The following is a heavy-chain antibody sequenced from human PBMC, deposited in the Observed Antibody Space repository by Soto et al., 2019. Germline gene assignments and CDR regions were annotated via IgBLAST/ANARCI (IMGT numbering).Heavy chain of an antibody. CDR3: ARDFAYFDS. CDR2: VYHTGRT. V-gene: IGHV4-61*01. Sequence: PSETLSLTCTVSGGSFKSGSYSWSWIRQPPGKGLEWIGYVYHTGRTSYNPSLKSRVSISMDTYKNQFSLNLDSVTAADTAVYFCARDFAYFDSWGQGTLVTVSS. D-gene: IGHD3-3*01. J-gene: IGHJ4*02. CDR1: GGSFKSGSYS.